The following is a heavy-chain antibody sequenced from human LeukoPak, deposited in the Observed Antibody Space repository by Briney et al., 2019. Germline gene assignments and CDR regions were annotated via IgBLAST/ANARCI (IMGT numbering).Heavy chain of an antibody. CDR1: GGSISSYY. CDR2: IYYSGST. J-gene: IGHJ4*02. Sequence: SETLSLTCTVSGGSISSYYWSWLRQPPGKGLEWIGYIYYSGSTDYNPSLKSRVTISVETSKNQFSLKLSSVTAADTAVYYCARVTGYMIEDYFDYWGQGTLVTVSS. D-gene: IGHD3-22*01. CDR3: ARVTGYMIEDYFDY. V-gene: IGHV4-59*01.